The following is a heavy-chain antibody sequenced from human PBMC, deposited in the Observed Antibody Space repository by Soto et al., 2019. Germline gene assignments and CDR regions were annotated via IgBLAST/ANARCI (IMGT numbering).Heavy chain of an antibody. J-gene: IGHJ6*02. CDR3: ARTLATAAYYYYYGMDV. CDR1: GFTCSSYT. CDR2: ITSRSSTI. V-gene: IGHV3-48*02. D-gene: IGHD6-13*01. Sequence: EVQLVESGGGLVQPGGSLRLSCAASGFTCSSYTMNWVRQAPGNGLEWVSYITSRSSTIYYSDSVKGRFTISRHNAKNSLYLTMNTLRDADTAVYYCARTLATAAYYYYYGMDVWDQGTTVTVSS.